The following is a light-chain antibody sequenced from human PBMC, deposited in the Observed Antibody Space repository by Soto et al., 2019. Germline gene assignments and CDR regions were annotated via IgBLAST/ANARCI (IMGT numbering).Light chain of an antibody. V-gene: IGKV3-15*01. CDR2: GAY. J-gene: IGKJ1*01. CDR3: QQYNDWPRT. CDR1: QSVSTD. Sequence: DIVPTQSPVTLSASPGESATLSCRASQSVSTDLAWYQQRPGQAPRLLLYGAYIRAVGIPARFSGSGSGAEFTLTIRSLQSEDFALYFCQQYNDWPRTFGQGTKV.